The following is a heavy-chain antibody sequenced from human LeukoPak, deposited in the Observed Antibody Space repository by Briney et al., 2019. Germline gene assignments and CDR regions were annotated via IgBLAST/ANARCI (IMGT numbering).Heavy chain of an antibody. CDR3: ARHSSGYSDAFDI. Sequence: SETLSLTCTVSGGSISSYYWSWIRQPPGKGLEWIGYIHYSGSTNYNPSLKSRVTISQDTSNSQFSLTLSSVTAADTAVYYCARHSSGYSDAFDIWGQGTMVTVSS. CDR2: IHYSGST. V-gene: IGHV4-59*08. CDR1: GGSISSYY. J-gene: IGHJ3*02. D-gene: IGHD3-22*01.